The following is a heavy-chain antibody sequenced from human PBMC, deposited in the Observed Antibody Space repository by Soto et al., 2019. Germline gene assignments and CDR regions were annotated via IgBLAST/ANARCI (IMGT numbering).Heavy chain of an antibody. Sequence: SETLSLTCTVSGGSISSGDYYWSWIRQPPGKGLEWIGYIYYSGSTYYNPSLKSRVTISVDTSKNKFSLKLSSVTAADTAVYYCANLKEPYYAFDIWGQGTMVTVSS. V-gene: IGHV4-30-4*01. CDR3: ANLKEPYYAFDI. J-gene: IGHJ3*02. CDR2: IYYSGST. CDR1: GGSISSGDYY. D-gene: IGHD1-26*01.